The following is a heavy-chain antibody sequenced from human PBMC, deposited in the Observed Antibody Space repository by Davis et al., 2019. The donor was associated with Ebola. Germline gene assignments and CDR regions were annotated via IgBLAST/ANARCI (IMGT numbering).Heavy chain of an antibody. CDR3: ARDCYDYIWGSYRYTPYFDY. CDR2: IYYSGST. CDR1: GGSISGYY. Sequence: MPSETLSLTCTVSGGSISGYYWSWIRQPPGKGLEWFGYIYYSGSTYYNPSLKSRVTISVDTSKNQFSLKLSSVTAADTAVYYCARDCYDYIWGSYRYTPYFDYWGQGTLVTVSS. V-gene: IGHV4-59*12. D-gene: IGHD3-16*02. J-gene: IGHJ4*02.